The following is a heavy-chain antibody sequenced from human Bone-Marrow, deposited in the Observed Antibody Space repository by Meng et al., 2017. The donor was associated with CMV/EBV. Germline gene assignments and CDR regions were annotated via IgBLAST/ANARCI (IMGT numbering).Heavy chain of an antibody. CDR3: ARDYGGNSDAFGI. CDR2: INPNSGGT. Sequence: ASVKVSCKASGYTFTGYYMHWVRQAPGQGLQWMGWINPNSGGTNFAQKFQGRVTMNRDTSISTAYMELNRLTSDDTAVYYCARDYGGNSDAFGIWGQGTMVTVSS. V-gene: IGHV1-2*02. D-gene: IGHD4-23*01. CDR1: GYTFTGYY. J-gene: IGHJ3*02.